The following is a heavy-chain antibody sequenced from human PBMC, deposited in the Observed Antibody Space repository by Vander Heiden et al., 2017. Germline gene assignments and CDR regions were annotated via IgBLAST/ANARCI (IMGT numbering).Heavy chain of an antibody. D-gene: IGHD3-22*01. V-gene: IGHV1-69*01. CDR1: GGTFHSYA. CDR2: ISPIFGTA. Sequence: QVQLVQSGAEVKKPGSSVQVSCQASGGTFHSYAISRVRQAPGQGLEWMGGISPIFGTANDAQKFQGRVTITADESTSTAYMELSSLRSEDTAVYYCARGSIYDSSGFDPGMDVWGQGTTVTVAS. J-gene: IGHJ6*02. CDR3: ARGSIYDSSGFDPGMDV.